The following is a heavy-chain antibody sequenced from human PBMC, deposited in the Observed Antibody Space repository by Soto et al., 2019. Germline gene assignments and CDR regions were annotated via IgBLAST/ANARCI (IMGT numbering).Heavy chain of an antibody. CDR1: GFTFSSYS. Sequence: GGSLRLSCAASGFTFSSYSMNWVRQAPGKGLEWVSSISSSSSYIYYADSVKGRFTISRDNAKNSLYLQMNSLRAEDTAVYYCAREGAITMVRGVIRFWFDPWGQGTLVTVSS. V-gene: IGHV3-21*01. D-gene: IGHD3-10*01. CDR3: AREGAITMVRGVIRFWFDP. J-gene: IGHJ5*02. CDR2: ISSSSSYI.